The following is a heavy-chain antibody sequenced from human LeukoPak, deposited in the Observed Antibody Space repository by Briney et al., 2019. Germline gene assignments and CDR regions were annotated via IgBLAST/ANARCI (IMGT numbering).Heavy chain of an antibody. Sequence: SETLSLTCAVSGYSISSGYYWGWIRQPPGKGLEWIGSIYHSGSTYYNPSLKSRVTISVDTSKNQFSLKLSSVTAADTAVYYCARHVPSYYYYYMDVWGKGTTVTVSS. CDR3: ARHVPSYYYYYMDV. CDR2: IYHSGST. CDR1: GYSISSGYY. V-gene: IGHV4-38-2*01. J-gene: IGHJ6*03.